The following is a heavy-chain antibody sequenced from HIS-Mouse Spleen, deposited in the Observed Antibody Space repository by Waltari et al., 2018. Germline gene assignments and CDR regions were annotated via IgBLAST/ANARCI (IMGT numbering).Heavy chain of an antibody. CDR3: AREIPYSSSWYDWYFDL. J-gene: IGHJ2*01. Sequence: QLQLQESGPGLVKPSETLSLTCTVSGGSISSSSYYWGWIRQPPGKGLEWIGSIYYSGTTSNTPPLKSRVTISVDTSKNQFSLKLSAVTAADTAVYYCAREIPYSSSWYDWYFDLWGRGTLVTVSS. CDR1: GGSISSSSYY. CDR2: IYYSGTT. D-gene: IGHD6-13*01. V-gene: IGHV4-39*07.